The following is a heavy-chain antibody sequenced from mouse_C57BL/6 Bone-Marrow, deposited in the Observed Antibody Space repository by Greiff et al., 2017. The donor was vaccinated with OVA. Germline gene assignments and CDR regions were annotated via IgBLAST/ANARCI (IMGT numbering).Heavy chain of an antibody. V-gene: IGHV1-22*01. CDR1: GYTFTDYN. CDR3: ARRDGYDYTWFAY. Sequence: VQLQQSGAELARPGASVKMSCKASGYTFTDYNMHWVKQSHGKSLEWIGYINPNNGGTSYNQKFKGKATLTVNKSSSTAYMELRSLTSEDSAVYYCARRDGYDYTWFAYWGQGTLVTVSA. D-gene: IGHD2-4*01. J-gene: IGHJ3*01. CDR2: INPNNGGT.